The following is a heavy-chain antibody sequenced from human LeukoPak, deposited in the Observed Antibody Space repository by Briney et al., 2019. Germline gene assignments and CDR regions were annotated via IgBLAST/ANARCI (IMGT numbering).Heavy chain of an antibody. CDR3: AGSWSPYDTFDS. V-gene: IGHV3-7*01. CDR2: INQDGSAK. Sequence: GGSLRLSYAASGFMFTSYWMSWVRQAPGKGLEGVANINQDGSAKDYVDSVKGRFTISRDNAKNSLYLQMNSLRAEDTAVYYCAGSWSPYDTFDSSGQRTMVSVSS. D-gene: IGHD6-13*01. J-gene: IGHJ3*02. CDR1: GFMFTSYW.